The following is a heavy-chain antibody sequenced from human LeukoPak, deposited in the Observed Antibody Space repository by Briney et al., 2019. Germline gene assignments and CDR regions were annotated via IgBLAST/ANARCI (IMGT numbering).Heavy chain of an antibody. Sequence: ASVKVSCKASGYTFTSYGISWVRQAPGQGLEWMGWMNPNSGNTGYAQKFQGRVTMTRNTSISTAYMELSSLRSEDTAVYYCARGGEVGDDAFDIWGQGTMVTVSS. CDR3: ARGGEVGDDAFDI. J-gene: IGHJ3*02. CDR2: MNPNSGNT. D-gene: IGHD3-16*01. CDR1: GYTFTSYG. V-gene: IGHV1-8*02.